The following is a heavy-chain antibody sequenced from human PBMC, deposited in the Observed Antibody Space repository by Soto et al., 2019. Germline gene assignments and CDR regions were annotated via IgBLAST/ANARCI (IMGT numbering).Heavy chain of an antibody. CDR1: RYSFNSYW. CDR2: VYPSDSDT. V-gene: IGHV5-51*01. CDR3: ARLPYYDSSDDLQGTFDY. D-gene: IGHD3-22*01. J-gene: IGHJ4*02. Sequence: RPGESLKISCKGSRYSFNSYWIAWVRQMPGKGLEWMGIVYPSDSDTRYSPSFQGQVTISADKSISTAYLQWSSLKASDTAMYYCARLPYYDSSDDLQGTFDYWGQGTLVTVSS.